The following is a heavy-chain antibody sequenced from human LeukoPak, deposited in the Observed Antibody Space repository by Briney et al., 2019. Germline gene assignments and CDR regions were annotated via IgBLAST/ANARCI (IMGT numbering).Heavy chain of an antibody. Sequence: ASVKVSCTASGGTFSSYAISWVRQAPGQGLEWMGGIIPIFGTANYAQKFQGRVTITADESTSTAYMELSSLRSEDTAVYFCARDNSIDDRGWWFDPWGQGTLVTVSS. D-gene: IGHD4-23*01. J-gene: IGHJ5*02. CDR1: GGTFSSYA. V-gene: IGHV1-69*13. CDR3: ARDNSIDDRGWWFDP. CDR2: IIPIFGTA.